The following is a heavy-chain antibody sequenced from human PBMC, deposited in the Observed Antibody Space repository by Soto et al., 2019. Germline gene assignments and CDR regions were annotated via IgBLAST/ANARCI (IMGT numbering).Heavy chain of an antibody. V-gene: IGHV3-48*01. CDR2: IRSSSSTI. CDR3: ARVGNYYYYYMDV. CDR1: GFTFSSYS. Sequence: EVQLVESGGGLVQPGGSLRLSCAASGFTFSSYSMNWVRQAPGKGLEWVSYIRSSSSTIYYADSVKGRFTISRDNAKNSLYLQMNSLRAEDTAVYYCARVGNYYYYYMDVWGKGTTVTVSS. J-gene: IGHJ6*03. D-gene: IGHD6-13*01.